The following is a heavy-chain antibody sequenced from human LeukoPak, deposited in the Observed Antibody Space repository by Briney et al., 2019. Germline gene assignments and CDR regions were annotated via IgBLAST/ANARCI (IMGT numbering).Heavy chain of an antibody. D-gene: IGHD3-10*01. V-gene: IGHV3-9*01. CDR3: AKDSVRRVGFGVYYYMDV. J-gene: IGHJ6*03. CDR1: GFTFDDYA. Sequence: GGSLRLSCAASGFTFDDYAMHWVRQAPGKGLEWVSGISWNSGSIGYADSVKGRFTISRDNAKNSLYLQMNSLRAEDTALYYCAKDSVRRVGFGVYYYMDVWGKGTTVTVSS. CDR2: ISWNSGSI.